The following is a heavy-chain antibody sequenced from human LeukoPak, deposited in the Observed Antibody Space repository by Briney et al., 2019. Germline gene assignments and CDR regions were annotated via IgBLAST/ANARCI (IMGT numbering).Heavy chain of an antibody. Sequence: SETLSLTCAVSGGSISSSNWWSWVRQPPGKGLEWIGEIYHSGSTNYNPSLKSRVTISVDKSKNQFSLKLSSVTAADTAVYYCARDHLARSDSPRRRDYYYGMDVWGQGTTVTVSS. V-gene: IGHV4-4*02. CDR2: IYHSGST. D-gene: IGHD2-15*01. CDR1: GGSISSSNW. J-gene: IGHJ6*02. CDR3: ARDHLARSDSPRRRDYYYGMDV.